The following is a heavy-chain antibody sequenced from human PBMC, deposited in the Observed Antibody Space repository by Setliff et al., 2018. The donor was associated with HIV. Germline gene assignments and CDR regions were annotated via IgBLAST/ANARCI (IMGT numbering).Heavy chain of an antibody. D-gene: IGHD6-13*01. V-gene: IGHV4-39*07. CDR2: IYYSGNT. Sequence: SCTVSGGSIKSSSYYWGWIRQPPGKGLEWIGSIYYSGNTYYNPSLKSRVTILEDTSRNQFSLRLSSVTAADTAICYCARVPTSSWYVTTQRTKEYFHHWGQGTLVTVSS. CDR3: ARVPTSSWYVTTQRTKEYFHH. J-gene: IGHJ1*01. CDR1: GGSIKSSSYY.